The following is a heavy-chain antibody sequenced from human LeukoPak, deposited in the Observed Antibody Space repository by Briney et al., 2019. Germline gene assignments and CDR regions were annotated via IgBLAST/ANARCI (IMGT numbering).Heavy chain of an antibody. CDR1: GFTVSSNY. Sequence: PGGSLRLSCAASGFTVSSNYMSWVRQAPGKGLEWVSVIYSGGSTYYADSVKGRFTISRDNSKNTLYLQMNSLRAEDTAVYYCARELRGAYGMDVWGQGTTVTASS. CDR3: ARELRGAYGMDV. J-gene: IGHJ6*02. CDR2: IYSGGST. D-gene: IGHD3-10*01. V-gene: IGHV3-66*01.